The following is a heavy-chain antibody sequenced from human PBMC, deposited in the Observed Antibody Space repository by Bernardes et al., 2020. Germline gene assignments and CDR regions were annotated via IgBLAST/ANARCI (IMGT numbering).Heavy chain of an antibody. Sequence: GGSLRLSCAASGFTFSSYAMHWVRQAPGKGLEWVAVISYDGSNKYYADSVKGRFTISRDNSKNTLYLQMNSLRAEDTAVYYCARNYGNFDYWGQGTLVTVSS. CDR2: ISYDGSNK. J-gene: IGHJ4*02. V-gene: IGHV3-30-3*01. CDR3: ARNYGNFDY. CDR1: GFTFSSYA. D-gene: IGHD4-17*01.